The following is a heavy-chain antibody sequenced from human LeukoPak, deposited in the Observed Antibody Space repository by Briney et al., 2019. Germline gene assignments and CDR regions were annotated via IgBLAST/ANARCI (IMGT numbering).Heavy chain of an antibody. CDR3: AKVWRGYTVTDAFDI. CDR1: GFTFSSYG. D-gene: IGHD5-24*01. J-gene: IGHJ3*02. Sequence: PGGSLRLSCAASGFTFSSYGMHWVRQAPGKGLEWVAVISYDGSNKYYADSVKGRFTISRDNSKNTLYLQMNSLRAEDTAVYYCAKVWRGYTVTDAFDIWGQGTMVTVSS. CDR2: ISYDGSNK. V-gene: IGHV3-30*18.